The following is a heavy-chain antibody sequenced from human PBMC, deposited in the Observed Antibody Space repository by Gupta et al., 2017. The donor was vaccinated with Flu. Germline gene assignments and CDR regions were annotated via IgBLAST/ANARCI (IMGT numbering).Heavy chain of an antibody. CDR1: A. CDR2: ISPIFGTT. CDR3: ATFSGYNYGYLTS. V-gene: IGHV1-69*01. D-gene: IGHD5-18*01. Sequence: AISWVRQAPGQGLEWMGGISPIFGTTQYAQNFQGRVTITADQFPSTAYMELSSLRSEDTAVCFCATFSGYNYGYLTSWGQGTLVTVSS. J-gene: IGHJ5*02.